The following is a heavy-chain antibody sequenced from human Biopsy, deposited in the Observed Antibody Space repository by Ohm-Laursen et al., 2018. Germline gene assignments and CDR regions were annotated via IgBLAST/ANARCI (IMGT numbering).Heavy chain of an antibody. CDR1: GGSIISYY. Sequence: SDTLSLTCRVSGGSIISYYWTWIRQPPGKGLEWIGHVYNGGITNYNPSLKSRVTISKDTSKNQFSLQANSVTAADTAVYYCARDFRAGSGFLRSNNHYCGMDVWGPGTRVTVSS. J-gene: IGHJ6*02. D-gene: IGHD5-24*01. CDR3: ARDFRAGSGFLRSNNHYCGMDV. CDR2: VYNGGIT. V-gene: IGHV4-59*01.